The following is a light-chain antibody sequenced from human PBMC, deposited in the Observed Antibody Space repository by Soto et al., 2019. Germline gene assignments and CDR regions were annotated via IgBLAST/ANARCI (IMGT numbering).Light chain of an antibody. CDR1: SSNIGGNA. J-gene: IGLJ1*01. CDR3: AAWDDSLSGYV. V-gene: IGLV1-44*01. Sequence: QSVLTQPPSASGTPGQRVTISCSGSSSNIGGNAVNWYQQLPGTTPKLLIYSNNQRPSGVPDRFSGSKSGTSASLAISGLQSEDEAEYYCAAWDDSLSGYVFGTGTHLTVL. CDR2: SNN.